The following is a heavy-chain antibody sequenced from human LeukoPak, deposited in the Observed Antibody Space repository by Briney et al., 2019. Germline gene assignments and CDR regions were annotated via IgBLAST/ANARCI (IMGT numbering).Heavy chain of an antibody. CDR1: GGTFSSYA. CDR3: ACVIAAAGAYDY. J-gene: IGHJ4*02. Sequence: SVKVSCKASGGTFSSYAISWVRQAPGQGLEWMGGIIPIFGTANYAQKFQGRVTITADESTSTAYMELSSLRSEDTAVYYCACVIAAAGAYDYWGQGTLVTVSS. D-gene: IGHD6-13*01. V-gene: IGHV1-69*13. CDR2: IIPIFGTA.